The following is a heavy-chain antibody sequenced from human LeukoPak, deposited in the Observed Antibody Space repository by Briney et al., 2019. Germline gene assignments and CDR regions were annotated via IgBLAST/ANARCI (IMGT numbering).Heavy chain of an antibody. Sequence: GSLRLSCAASGFTFSSYSMNWVRQAPGKGLEWVSSISSSSSYIYYADSVKGRFTISRDNAKNSLYLQMNSLRAGDTAAYYCTRDIAGSGTAMDVWGKGTTVTVSS. CDR1: GFTFSSYS. D-gene: IGHD2-15*01. CDR3: TRDIAGSGTAMDV. CDR2: ISSSSSYI. V-gene: IGHV3-21*01. J-gene: IGHJ6*03.